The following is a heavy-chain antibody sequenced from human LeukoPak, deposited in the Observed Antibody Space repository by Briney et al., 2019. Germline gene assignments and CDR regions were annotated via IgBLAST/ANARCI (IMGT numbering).Heavy chain of an antibody. Sequence: GRSLRLSCAASRFTFSSDAMHWVRQAPGKGLEWVAGISHDGTNEYQADSVKGRFTISRDNSKNTLYLQMNSLRVEDTAIYYCARDRIAVAGMGAFQHWGQGTLVTVSS. CDR1: RFTFSSDA. CDR3: ARDRIAVAGMGAFQH. CDR2: ISHDGTNE. D-gene: IGHD6-19*01. V-gene: IGHV3-30*04. J-gene: IGHJ1*01.